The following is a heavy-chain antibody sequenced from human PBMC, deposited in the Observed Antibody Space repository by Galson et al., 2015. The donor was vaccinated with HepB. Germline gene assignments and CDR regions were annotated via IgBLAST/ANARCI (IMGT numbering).Heavy chain of an antibody. CDR2: IYHSGGT. D-gene: IGHD5-12*01. J-gene: IGHJ6*03. CDR3: ARAPPTYSGYDSFHQYYYMDV. V-gene: IGHV4-4*01. Sequence: ETLSLTCAVSGGSISSSNWWSWVRQPPGKGLEWIGEIYHSGGTNYNPSLKSRATISVDKSKNQFSLRLSSVTAADTAMYWCARAPPTYSGYDSFHQYYYMDVWGKGTTVTVSS. CDR1: GGSISSSNW.